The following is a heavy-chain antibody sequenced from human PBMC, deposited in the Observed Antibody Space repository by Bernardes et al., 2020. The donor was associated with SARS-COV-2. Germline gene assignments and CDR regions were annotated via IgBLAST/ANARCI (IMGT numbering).Heavy chain of an antibody. CDR2: IYPGDSDT. J-gene: IGHJ6*02. CDR1: GYTFTNYW. Sequence: GESLKISCKASGYTFTNYWIGWVRQMPGKGLEWMGIIYPGDSDTRYSPSFQGQVTISADTSMNTAYLQWSSLKASDTAMYYCARSDTWANENYYSLDVWGQGTTVTVSS. V-gene: IGHV5-51*01. D-gene: IGHD1-1*01. CDR3: ARSDTWANENYYSLDV.